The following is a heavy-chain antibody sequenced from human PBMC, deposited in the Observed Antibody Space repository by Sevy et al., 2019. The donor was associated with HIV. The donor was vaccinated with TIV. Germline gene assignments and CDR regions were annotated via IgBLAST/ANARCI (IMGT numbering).Heavy chain of an antibody. CDR1: GFTFSSYS. CDR3: ARESEGYCSSTSCYNAYYYYYMDV. J-gene: IGHJ6*03. Sequence: GGSLRLSCAASGFTFSSYSMNWVRQAPGKGLEWVSYISSSSSTIYYADSVKGRFTISRDKAKNSLYLQMNSLRAEDTAVYYCARESEGYCSSTSCYNAYYYYYMDVWGKGTTVTVSS. D-gene: IGHD2-2*02. CDR2: ISSSSSTI. V-gene: IGHV3-48*01.